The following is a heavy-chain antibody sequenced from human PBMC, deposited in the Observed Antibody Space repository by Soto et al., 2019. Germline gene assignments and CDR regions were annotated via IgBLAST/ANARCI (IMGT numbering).Heavy chain of an antibody. V-gene: IGHV3-23*01. J-gene: IGHJ4*02. CDR3: AKENGYSSSWFEFDY. CDR2: ISGSGGST. CDR1: GFTFSSYA. D-gene: IGHD6-13*01. Sequence: EVQLLESGGGLVQPGGSLRLSCAASGFTFSSYAMSWVRQAPGKGLEWVSAISGSGGSTYYADSVKGRFTISRDNSNNMLYLQMNSLRAEDTAVYYCAKENGYSSSWFEFDYWGQGTLVTVSS.